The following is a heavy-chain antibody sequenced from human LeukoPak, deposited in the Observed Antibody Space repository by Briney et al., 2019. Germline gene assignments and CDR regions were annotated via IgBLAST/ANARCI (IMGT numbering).Heavy chain of an antibody. CDR2: IYYSGST. V-gene: IGHV4-61*01. D-gene: IGHD1-26*01. CDR1: GYSISSGYY. J-gene: IGHJ3*02. Sequence: SETLSLTCAVSGYSISSGYYWGWIRQPPGKGLEWIGYIYYSGSTNYNPSLKSRVTISVDTSKNQFSLKLSSVTAADTAVYYCARERGSYYALDGFDIWGQGTMVTVSS. CDR3: ARERGSYYALDGFDI.